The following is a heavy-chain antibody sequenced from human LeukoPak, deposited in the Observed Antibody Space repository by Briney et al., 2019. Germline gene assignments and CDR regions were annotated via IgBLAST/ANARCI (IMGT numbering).Heavy chain of an antibody. CDR2: MNPNSGNT. D-gene: IGHD2-2*01. CDR3: AKGAHCSSTSCYGFYYYYYYMDV. J-gene: IGHJ6*03. CDR1: GYTFTSYD. V-gene: IGHV1-8*03. Sequence: ASVKVSCKASGYTFTSYDINWVRQATGQGLGWMGWMNPNSGNTGYAQKFQGRVTITRNTSISTAYMELSSVTAADTAVYYCAKGAHCSSTSCYGFYYYYYYMDVWGKGTTVTVSS.